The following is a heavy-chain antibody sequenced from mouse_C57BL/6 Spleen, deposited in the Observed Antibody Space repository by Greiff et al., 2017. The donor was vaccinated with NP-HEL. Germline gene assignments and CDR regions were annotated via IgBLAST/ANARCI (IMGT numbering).Heavy chain of an antibody. J-gene: IGHJ2*01. CDR3: ARVYYSNYFDY. Sequence: EVHLVESGPGLVKPSQSLSLTCSVTGYSITSGYYWNWIRQFPGNKLEWMGYISYDGSNNYNPSLKNRISITRDTSKNQFFLKLNSVTTEDTATYYCARVYYSNYFDYWGQGTTLTVSS. V-gene: IGHV3-6*01. D-gene: IGHD2-5*01. CDR1: GYSITSGYY. CDR2: ISYDGSN.